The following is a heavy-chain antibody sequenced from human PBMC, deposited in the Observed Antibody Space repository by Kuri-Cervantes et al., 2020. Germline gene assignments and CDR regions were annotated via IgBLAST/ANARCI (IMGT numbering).Heavy chain of an antibody. CDR1: GFTFSSYG. CDR3: ARVLYLDV. CDR2: ISSNTI. D-gene: IGHD2-8*01. V-gene: IGHV3-48*04. J-gene: IGHJ6*04. Sequence: GGSLRLSCAASGFTFSSYGMHWVRQAPGKGLEWVSYISSNTIYYADSVKGRFTISRDNAKNSLYLQMNSLRAEDTAVYYCARVLYLDVWGKGTTVTVSS.